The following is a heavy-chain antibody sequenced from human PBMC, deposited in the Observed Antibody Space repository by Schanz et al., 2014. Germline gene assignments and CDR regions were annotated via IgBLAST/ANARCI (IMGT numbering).Heavy chain of an antibody. D-gene: IGHD5-12*01. CDR3: AGYEMATITFDY. V-gene: IGHV4-59*08. J-gene: IGHJ4*02. CDR2: IYYSGST. Sequence: QVQLQESGPGLVKPSETLSLTCTVSGDSISSSYWSWIRQPPGKGLEWIGHIYYSGSTNYNPSLTDRVTMSVDPSRKHFSLKLPSVTAADTAVYYCAGYEMATITFDYWGQGTLVTVSS. CDR1: GDSISSSY.